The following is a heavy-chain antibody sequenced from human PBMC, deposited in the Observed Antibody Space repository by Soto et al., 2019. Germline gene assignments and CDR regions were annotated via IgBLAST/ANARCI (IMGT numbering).Heavy chain of an antibody. J-gene: IGHJ4*02. CDR1: GFTFSSYA. V-gene: IGHV3-64D*08. Sequence: GGSLRLSCSASGFTFSSYAMHWVRQAPGKGLEYVSAISSNGGSTYYADSVKGRFTISRDNSKNTLYLQMSSLRAEDTAVYYCVKDDVAYCGGDCYSDYWGQGTLVTVSS. CDR3: VKDDVAYCGGDCYSDY. CDR2: ISSNGGST. D-gene: IGHD2-21*02.